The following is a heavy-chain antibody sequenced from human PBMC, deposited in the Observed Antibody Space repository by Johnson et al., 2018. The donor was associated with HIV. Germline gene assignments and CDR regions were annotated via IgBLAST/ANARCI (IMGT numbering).Heavy chain of an antibody. CDR2: LKQDGSET. J-gene: IGHJ3*02. CDR3: ARERLRAGAFEI. CDR1: GFPFSSYW. Sequence: VQLVESGGGLVQPGGSLRPSCAASGFPFSSYWMSWVRQAPGKGLEWVAHLKQDGSETYDVDSVQGRFTISRDHAKNSLYLQMNSLRAEDTAVYYCARERLRAGAFEIWGQGTMVTVSS. D-gene: IGHD6-13*01. V-gene: IGHV3-7*05.